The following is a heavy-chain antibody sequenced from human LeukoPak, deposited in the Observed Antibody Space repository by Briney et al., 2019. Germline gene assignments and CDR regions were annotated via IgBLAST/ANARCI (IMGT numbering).Heavy chain of an antibody. J-gene: IGHJ3*02. CDR1: GFTFSDYY. D-gene: IGHD2-21*01. V-gene: IGHV3-11*01. CDR3: TTGALAYCGGECYWDAFDI. CDR2: ISSSGSTI. Sequence: GGSLRLSCAASGFTFSDYYMSWIRQAPGKGLEWVSYISSSGSTIYYADPVQGRFTISRDNDKNSLYLQMNSLRAEDTAVYYGTTGALAYCGGECYWDAFDIWGQGTMVTVSS.